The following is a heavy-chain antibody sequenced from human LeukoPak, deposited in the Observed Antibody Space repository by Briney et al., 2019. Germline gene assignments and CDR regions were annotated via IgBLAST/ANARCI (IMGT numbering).Heavy chain of an antibody. CDR1: GYTFTNYD. J-gene: IGHJ5*02. V-gene: IGHV1-18*01. D-gene: IGHD2-15*01. Sequence: ASVKVSCKASGYTFTNYDISWVRQAPGQGLEWMGWISTSNGNTNYAQKLQGRVTMTTDTSTSTAYLDLRSLTSDDTAVYYCARQVVATTEWFDPWGQGTLVTVSS. CDR3: ARQVVATTEWFDP. CDR2: ISTSNGNT.